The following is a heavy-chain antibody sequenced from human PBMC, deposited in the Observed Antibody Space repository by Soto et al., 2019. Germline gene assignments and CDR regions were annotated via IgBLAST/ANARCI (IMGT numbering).Heavy chain of an antibody. CDR2: VYHTGTT. V-gene: IGHV4-31*02. CDR1: GGPVSGDDLS. CDR3: ARALVTDYNSRDYHYYFAMDV. D-gene: IGHD3-22*01. J-gene: IGHJ6*02. Sequence: PSETLSLTCVVSGGPVSGDDLSWSWIRHLPGKGLEWIANVYHTGTTYYNPSLKSRVSMAVDTSQKQFSLILASVTAADTAVYYCARALVTDYNSRDYHYYFAMDVWGQGTSVTVSS.